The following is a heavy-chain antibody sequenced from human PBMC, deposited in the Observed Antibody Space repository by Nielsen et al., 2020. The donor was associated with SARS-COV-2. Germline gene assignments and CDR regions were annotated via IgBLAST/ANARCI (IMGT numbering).Heavy chain of an antibody. V-gene: IGHV4-61*08. J-gene: IGHJ6*03. CDR2: IYYSGST. CDR1: GGSISSGGYY. Sequence: SETLSLTCTVSGGSISSGGYYWSWIRQHPGKGLEWIGYIYYSGSTNYNPSLKSRVTISVDTSKNQFSLKLSSVTAADTAVYYCARTPEPLRFGYYYMDVWGKGTTVTVSS. CDR3: ARTPEPLRFGYYYMDV. D-gene: IGHD5/OR15-5a*01.